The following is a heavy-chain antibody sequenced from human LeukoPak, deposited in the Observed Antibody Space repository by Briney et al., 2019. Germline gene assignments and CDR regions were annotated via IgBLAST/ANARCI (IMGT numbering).Heavy chain of an antibody. D-gene: IGHD5-12*01. J-gene: IGHJ5*01. CDR2: IIPMFGTA. CDR3: ARAQYSDYVLHSWFDS. V-gene: IGHV1-69*06. CDR1: GGTFNNYA. Sequence: SVKVSCKASGGTFNNYAINWVRQAPGQGLEWMGGIIPMFGTASYAQKFQGRVTITADKSTSTAYMELSSLRSEDTAVYYCARAQYSDYVLHSWFDSWGQGTLVTVSS.